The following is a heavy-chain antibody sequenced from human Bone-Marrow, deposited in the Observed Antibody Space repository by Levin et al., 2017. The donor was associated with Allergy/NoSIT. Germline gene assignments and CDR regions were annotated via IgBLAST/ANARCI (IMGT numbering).Heavy chain of an antibody. CDR3: ARGHRHYWFDP. Sequence: VSGPTLVKPTQTLSLTCSFSGFSLTASGVSVGWIRQPPGKALEWLAAIYWDDDKRYSPSLKTRLMITKDASKNQVVLTMTNMDTGDSGTYYCARGHRHYWFDPWGQGTLVTVSS. CDR1: GFSLTASGVS. J-gene: IGHJ5*02. V-gene: IGHV2-5*02. CDR2: IYWDDDK.